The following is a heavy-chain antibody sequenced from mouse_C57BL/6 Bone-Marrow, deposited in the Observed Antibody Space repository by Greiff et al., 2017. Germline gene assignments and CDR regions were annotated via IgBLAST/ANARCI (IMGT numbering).Heavy chain of an antibody. Sequence: VQLKESGTVLARPGASVKMSCKTSGYTFTSYWMHWVKQRPGQGLEWIGAIYPGNSDTSYNQKFKGKAKLTAVTSASTAYMELGSLTKEDSAVDYFTRDYYGRIWFAYWGQGTLVTVSA. CDR1: GYTFTSYW. CDR2: IYPGNSDT. V-gene: IGHV1-5*01. D-gene: IGHD1-1*01. CDR3: TRDYYGRIWFAY. J-gene: IGHJ3*01.